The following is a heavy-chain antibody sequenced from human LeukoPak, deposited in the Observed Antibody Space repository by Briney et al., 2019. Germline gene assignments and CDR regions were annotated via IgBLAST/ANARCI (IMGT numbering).Heavy chain of an antibody. J-gene: IGHJ4*02. V-gene: IGHV4-39*07. CDR3: ARDPAYYDSSGYWNFDY. D-gene: IGHD3-22*01. Sequence: SETLSLTCTVSGGSITTSTYFWGWIRQPPGKGLEWIGTIHYSGSTYYNPSLKSRVTISVDTSKNQFSLKLSSVTAADTAVYYCARDPAYYDSSGYWNFDYWGQGTLVTVSS. CDR1: GGSITTSTYF. CDR2: IHYSGST.